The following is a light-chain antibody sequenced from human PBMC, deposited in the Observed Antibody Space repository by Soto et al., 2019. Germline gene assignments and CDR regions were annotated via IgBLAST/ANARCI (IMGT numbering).Light chain of an antibody. CDR2: KAS. Sequence: DFQMTQSPSTLSASVGDRVTITCRASQSVDGWLAWYQQKPGRAPRLLIYKASSLETGVPSRFSGSGYGTEFTLTISSLQRDDFATYYCQQYNGYSRTFGQGTKVEIK. J-gene: IGKJ1*01. CDR1: QSVDGW. CDR3: QQYNGYSRT. V-gene: IGKV1-5*03.